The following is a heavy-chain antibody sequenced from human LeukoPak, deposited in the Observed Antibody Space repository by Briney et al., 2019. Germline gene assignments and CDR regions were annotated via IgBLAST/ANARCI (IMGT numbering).Heavy chain of an antibody. V-gene: IGHV3-21*06. D-gene: IGHD3-10*01. J-gene: IGHJ4*02. CDR3: ARDPHYYGSGTPGYFDY. Sequence: GGSLRLSCAASGFTFRSYSMNWVRQAPGKGLEWVSSISSTSSYIYYADSVKGRFTISRDNAKNSLYLQMDSLRAEDTAVYYCARDPHYYGSGTPGYFDYWGQGTLVTVSS. CDR2: ISSTSSYI. CDR1: GFTFRSYS.